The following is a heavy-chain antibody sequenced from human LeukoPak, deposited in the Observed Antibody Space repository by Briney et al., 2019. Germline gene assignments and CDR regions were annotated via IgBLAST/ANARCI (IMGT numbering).Heavy chain of an antibody. V-gene: IGHV1-18*01. Sequence: GASVKVSCKASGYTFTSYGTSWVRQAPGQGLEWMGWISAYNGNTNYAQKLQGRVTMTTDTSTSTAYMELRSLRSDDTAVYYCARGGERYSGSYLLNSDFDYWGQGTLVTVSS. CDR3: ARGGERYSGSYLLNSDFDY. CDR2: ISAYNGNT. CDR1: GYTFTSYG. D-gene: IGHD1-26*01. J-gene: IGHJ4*02.